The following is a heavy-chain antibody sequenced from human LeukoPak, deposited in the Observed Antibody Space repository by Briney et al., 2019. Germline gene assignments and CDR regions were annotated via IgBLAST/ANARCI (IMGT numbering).Heavy chain of an antibody. J-gene: IGHJ6*02. Sequence: PGGSLRLSCAASGLIFSGYAMHWVRQIPGEGLEWVAIISYDGKNTYYADSAKGRFTISRDNSKNTLYLQMNSLRAEDTAVYYCARELRITMIVEYYYYGMDVWGQGTTVTVSS. CDR2: ISYDGKNT. V-gene: IGHV3-30*04. CDR3: ARELRITMIVEYYYYGMDV. D-gene: IGHD3-22*01. CDR1: GLIFSGYA.